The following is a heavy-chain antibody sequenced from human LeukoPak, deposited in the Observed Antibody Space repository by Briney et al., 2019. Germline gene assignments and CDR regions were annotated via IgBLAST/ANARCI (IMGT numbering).Heavy chain of an antibody. CDR3: ARAERDRFVFDI. Sequence: GGSLRLSCAASGFSLSSNSMNWFRQAPGKGLEWVSSMSTSATYIHYADSVKGRFTISRDNAKNSLYLQMNSLRAEDTAVYYCARAERDRFVFDIWGQGTMVTVSS. V-gene: IGHV3-21*01. CDR2: MSTSATYI. CDR1: GFSLSSNS. D-gene: IGHD3-10*01. J-gene: IGHJ3*02.